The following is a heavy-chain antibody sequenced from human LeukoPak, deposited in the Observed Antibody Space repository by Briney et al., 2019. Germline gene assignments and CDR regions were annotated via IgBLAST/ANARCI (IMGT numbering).Heavy chain of an antibody. J-gene: IGHJ4*02. Sequence: GGSLRLSCAASGFTASSNYMSWVRQAPGKGLEWVSVIYSGGSTYYADSVKGRFTISRDNSKNTLYLQMNSLRAEDTAVYYCARSRRGSSWYFDYWGQGTLVTVSS. CDR3: ARSRRGSSWYFDY. CDR2: IYSGGST. CDR1: GFTASSNY. D-gene: IGHD6-13*01. V-gene: IGHV3-53*01.